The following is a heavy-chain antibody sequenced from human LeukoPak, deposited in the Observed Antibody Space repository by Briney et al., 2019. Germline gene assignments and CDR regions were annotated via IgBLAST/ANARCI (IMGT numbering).Heavy chain of an antibody. CDR2: INHSGST. J-gene: IGHJ4*02. CDR1: GGSFSGYY. D-gene: IGHD3-22*01. V-gene: IGHV4-34*01. Sequence: SETLSLTCAVYGGSFSGYYWSWIRQPPGKGLEWIGEINHSGSTNYNPSLKSRVTISVDTSKNQFSLKLSSVTAADTAVYYCARGTTYYYDSSGPFDYWGQGTLVTVSS. CDR3: ARGTTYYYDSSGPFDY.